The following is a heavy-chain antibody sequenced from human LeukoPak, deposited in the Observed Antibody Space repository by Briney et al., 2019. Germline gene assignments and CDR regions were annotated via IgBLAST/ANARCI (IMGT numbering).Heavy chain of an antibody. CDR1: GFTVSSNY. Sequence: GGSLRLSCAASGFTVSSNYMSWVRQAPGKGLEWVSVIHSGGSTYYADSVKGRFTISRDNSKNTLYLQMNSLRAEDTAVYYCAREVADYYYGMDVWGQGTTVTVSS. V-gene: IGHV3-66*02. D-gene: IGHD2-15*01. J-gene: IGHJ6*02. CDR2: IHSGGST. CDR3: AREVADYYYGMDV.